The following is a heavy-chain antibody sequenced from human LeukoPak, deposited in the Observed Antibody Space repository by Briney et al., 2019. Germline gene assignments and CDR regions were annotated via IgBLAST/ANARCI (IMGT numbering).Heavy chain of an antibody. CDR1: GGTFSSYA. CDR3: ARAPAMVDSYYYYYMNV. J-gene: IGHJ6*03. CDR2: IIPIFGTA. V-gene: IGHV1-69*05. D-gene: IGHD5-18*01. Sequence: SVKVSCKASGGTFSSYAISWVRQAPGQGLEWMGGIIPIFGTANYAQKFQGRVTITTDESTSTAYMELSSLRSEDTAVYYCARAPAMVDSYYYYYMNVWGKGTTVTVSS.